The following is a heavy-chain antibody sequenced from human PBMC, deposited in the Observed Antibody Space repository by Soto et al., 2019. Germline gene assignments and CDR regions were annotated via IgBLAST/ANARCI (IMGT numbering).Heavy chain of an antibody. CDR2: IYYSGST. CDR3: ATPWFGDGDY. J-gene: IGHJ4*02. CDR1: GGSISTSYY. V-gene: IGHV4-39*01. Sequence: QLPLQESGPGLVKPSETLSLTCTVSGGSISTSYYWGWIRQPPGKGLEWIGSIYYSGSTYYNPSLKSRVTISVDTSKNQFSLKLSSVTAADTAVYYCATPWFGDGDYWGQGTLVTVSS. D-gene: IGHD3-10*01.